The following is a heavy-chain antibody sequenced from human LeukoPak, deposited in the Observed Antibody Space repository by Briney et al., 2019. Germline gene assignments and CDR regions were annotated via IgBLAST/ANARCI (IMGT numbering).Heavy chain of an antibody. CDR1: GFTFCKYA. J-gene: IGHJ4*02. CDR3: AKGASVSCYSALDY. Sequence: GAPRLSCAAPGFTFCKYAISWGRQAPRKGLGWGSVISGSGDSTYYADSVKGRFTISRDNSKNTLYLQMNSLGAEDTAVYYCAKGASVSCYSALDYWCQGSLVTVSS. CDR2: ISGSGDST. V-gene: IGHV3-23*01. D-gene: IGHD2-15*01.